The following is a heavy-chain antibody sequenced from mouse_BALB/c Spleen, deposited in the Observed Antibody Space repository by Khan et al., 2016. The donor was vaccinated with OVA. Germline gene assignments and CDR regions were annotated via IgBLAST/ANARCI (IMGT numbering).Heavy chain of an antibody. CDR2: ISSGGSYT. J-gene: IGHJ3*01. Sequence: EVELVESGGDLVKPGGSLKLSCAASGFTFSTYGMSWVRQTPDKRLEWVATISSGGSYTYYPDSVKGRFPISRDNAKNTLYLQMSSLKSEDTAMYYCARLAYYYGSEGFAYWGQGTLVTVSA. V-gene: IGHV5-6*01. D-gene: IGHD1-1*01. CDR1: GFTFSTYG. CDR3: ARLAYYYGSEGFAY.